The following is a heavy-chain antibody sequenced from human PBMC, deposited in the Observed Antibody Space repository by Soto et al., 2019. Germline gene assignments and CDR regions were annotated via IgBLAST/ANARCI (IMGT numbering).Heavy chain of an antibody. J-gene: IGHJ3*02. CDR1: GFSLSTSGVG. D-gene: IGHD3-3*01. CDR2: IYWDDDK. Sequence: SGPTLVNPTQTLTLTCTFSGFSLSTSGVGVGWIRQPPGKALEWLALIYWDDDKRYSPSLKSRLTITKDTSKNQVVLTMTNMDPVDTATYYCAHLQHDFWSGYSEDHAFDIWGQGTMVTVSS. V-gene: IGHV2-5*02. CDR3: AHLQHDFWSGYSEDHAFDI.